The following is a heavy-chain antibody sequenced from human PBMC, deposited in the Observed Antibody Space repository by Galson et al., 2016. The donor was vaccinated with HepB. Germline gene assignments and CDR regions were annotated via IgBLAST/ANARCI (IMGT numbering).Heavy chain of an antibody. CDR3: VRGGSGTYYYYGMDV. J-gene: IGHJ6*02. Sequence: SCKASGFTFSDAAMQWVRQARGQRLEWIGWIVVGNGNTNYAQKFQERVTITSDMSTSTAYMELSSLRSEDTAVDYCVRGGSGTYYYYGMDVWGQGTTVTVSS. CDR2: IVVGNGNT. CDR1: GFTFSDAA. D-gene: IGHD1-26*01. V-gene: IGHV1-58*02.